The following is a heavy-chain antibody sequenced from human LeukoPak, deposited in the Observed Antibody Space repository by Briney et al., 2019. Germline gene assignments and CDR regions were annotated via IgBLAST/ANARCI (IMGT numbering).Heavy chain of an antibody. D-gene: IGHD3-22*01. CDR2: IYYSGST. CDR1: GGSISSYY. J-gene: IGHJ5*02. CDR3: ARATYYYDSSGYRNWFDP. Sequence: SETLSLTCTVSGGSISSYYWSWIRQPPGKGLEWIGYIYYSGSTNYNPSLKSRVTISVDTPKNQFSLKLSSVTAADTAVYYCARATYYYDSSGYRNWFDPWGQGTLVTVSS. V-gene: IGHV4-59*08.